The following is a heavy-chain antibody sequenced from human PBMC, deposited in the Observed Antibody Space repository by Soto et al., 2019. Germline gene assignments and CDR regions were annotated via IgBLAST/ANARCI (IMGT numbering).Heavy chain of an antibody. J-gene: IGHJ6*02. CDR1: GYTFTSYG. CDR3: ARDVYSGITIFGVGDYYYYGMDV. D-gene: IGHD3-3*01. V-gene: IGHV1-18*01. CDR2: ISAYNGNT. Sequence: ASVKVSCKASGYTFTSYGISWVRQAPGQGLEWMGWISAYNGNTSYAQKLQGRVTMTTDTSTSTAYMELRSLRSDDTAVYYCARDVYSGITIFGVGDYYYYGMDVWGQGTTVTVSS.